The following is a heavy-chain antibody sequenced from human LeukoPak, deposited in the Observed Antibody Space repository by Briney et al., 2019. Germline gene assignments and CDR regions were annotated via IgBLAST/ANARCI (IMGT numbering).Heavy chain of an antibody. J-gene: IGHJ4*02. CDR2: INHSGST. Sequence: PSETLSLTCAVYGGSFSGYYWSWIRQPPGKGLEWIGEINHSGSTNYNPSLKSRVTISVDTSKNQFSLKLSSVTAADTAVYYCARDWYSSSWYDYWGQGTLVTVSS. CDR1: GGSFSGYY. CDR3: ARDWYSSSWYDY. D-gene: IGHD6-13*01. V-gene: IGHV4-34*01.